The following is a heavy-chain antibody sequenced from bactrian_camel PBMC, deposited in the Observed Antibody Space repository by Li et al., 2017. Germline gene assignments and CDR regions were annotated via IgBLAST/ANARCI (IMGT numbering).Heavy chain of an antibody. CDR1: GYSAVTLC. Sequence: HVQLVESGGGSVQAGGSLRLSCAATSGYSAVTLCMGWFRQAPGKQREGVASIARFGATRFSESVEGRFTISRDDAKQTLYLEMNNLKPEDTARYYCAAGATYGGSCHIERFFRYWGQGTQVTVS. J-gene: IGHJ6*01. CDR2: IARFGAT. V-gene: IGHV3S53*01. D-gene: IGHD6*01. CDR3: AAGATYGGSCHIERFFRY.